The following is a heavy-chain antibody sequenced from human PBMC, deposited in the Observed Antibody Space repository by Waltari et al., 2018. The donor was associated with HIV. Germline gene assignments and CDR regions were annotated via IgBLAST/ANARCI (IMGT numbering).Heavy chain of an antibody. CDR1: GDAVLTNSVA. Sequence: QVQLQQSGPRLVKPSQTLSVTCAISGDAVLTNSVAWNWIRQSPSRGLEYLGRTYYRSKWYRDYSLSVKSRINITADVSKNQFSLLLHSVTPEDTSLYFCARGTPVSARVDVFDIWGQGTPVTVSS. CDR3: ARGTPVSARVDVFDI. CDR2: TYYRSKWYR. J-gene: IGHJ3*02. V-gene: IGHV6-1*01. D-gene: IGHD6-19*01.